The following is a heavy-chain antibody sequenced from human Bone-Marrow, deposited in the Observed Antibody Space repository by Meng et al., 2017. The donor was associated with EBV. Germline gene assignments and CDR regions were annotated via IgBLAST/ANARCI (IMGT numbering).Heavy chain of an antibody. Sequence: VQLVQSGAGVKKPGASVKVSCKPSGYTFTSYAMHWVRQAPGQRLEWMGWINPGNGNTKYSQKFQGRVTITRDTSASTAYMELSSLRSEDTAEYYCARLDYFDYWGQGTLVTVSS. CDR1: GYTFTSYA. J-gene: IGHJ4*02. CDR2: INPGNGNT. V-gene: IGHV1-3*01. CDR3: ARLDYFDY.